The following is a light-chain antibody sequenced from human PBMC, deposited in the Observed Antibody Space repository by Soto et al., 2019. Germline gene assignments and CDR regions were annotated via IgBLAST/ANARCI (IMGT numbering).Light chain of an antibody. CDR3: SSFAGSPVV. CDR2: EVS. Sequence: QSVLTQPRSVSGSPGQSVTISCTGTSSDVGGYNYVSWYQQHPGKVPKLILYEVSKRPSGVPDRFSGSRSGNTASLTVSGLQAEDEADYYCSSFAGSPVVFGGGTKLTVL. V-gene: IGLV2-11*01. CDR1: SSDVGGYNY. J-gene: IGLJ2*01.